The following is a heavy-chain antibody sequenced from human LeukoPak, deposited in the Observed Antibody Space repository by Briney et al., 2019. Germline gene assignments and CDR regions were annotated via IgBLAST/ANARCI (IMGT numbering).Heavy chain of an antibody. D-gene: IGHD2-15*01. J-gene: IGHJ6*03. Sequence: ASVKVSCKASGGTFSSCAISWVRQAPGQGLEWMGGIIPIFGTANYAQKFQGRVTITTDESTSTAYMELSSLRSEDTAVYYCASCRSPYYYYYYMDVWGKGTTVTVSS. CDR2: IIPIFGTA. CDR1: GGTFSSCA. CDR3: ASCRSPYYYYYYMDV. V-gene: IGHV1-69*05.